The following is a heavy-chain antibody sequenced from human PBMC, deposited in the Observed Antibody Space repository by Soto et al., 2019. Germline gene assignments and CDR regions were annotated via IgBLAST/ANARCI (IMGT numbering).Heavy chain of an antibody. V-gene: IGHV1-18*01. D-gene: IGHD6-19*01. CDR3: ARAGYSSGWLGYWFDP. CDR2: ISAYNGNT. J-gene: IGHJ5*02. Sequence: SVKVSCKASGYTFTSYGISWVRQAPGQGLEWMGWISAYNGNTNYAQKLQGRVTMTTDTSTSTAYMELRSLRSDDTAVYYCARAGYSSGWLGYWFDPWGQGTQVTVSS. CDR1: GYTFTSYG.